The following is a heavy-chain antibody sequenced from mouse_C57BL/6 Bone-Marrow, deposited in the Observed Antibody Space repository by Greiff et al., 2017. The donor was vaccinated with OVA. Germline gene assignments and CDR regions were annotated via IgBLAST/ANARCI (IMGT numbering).Heavy chain of an antibody. CDR3: ARGNDGYYVYYAMDY. Sequence: EVQLQQSGPVLVKPGASVKMSCKASGYTFTDYYMHWVKQSHGKSLEWIGVINPYNGGTSYNQKFKGKATLTVDKSSSTAYMELNSLTSEDSAVYYCARGNDGYYVYYAMDYWGQGTSVTVSS. V-gene: IGHV1-19*01. D-gene: IGHD2-3*01. CDR1: GYTFTDYY. J-gene: IGHJ4*01. CDR2: INPYNGGT.